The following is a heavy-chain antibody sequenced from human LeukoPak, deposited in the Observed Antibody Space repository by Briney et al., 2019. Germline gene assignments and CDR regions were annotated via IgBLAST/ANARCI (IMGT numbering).Heavy chain of an antibody. J-gene: IGHJ5*02. CDR2: IYHSGTT. V-gene: IGHV4-4*02. CDR1: GGSIRSNNW. D-gene: IGHD3-10*01. Sequence: SGTLSLTCAVPGGSIRSNNWWSWVRQPPGKGLKGFGNIYHSGTTHYNPSLKSRVTISVDKSKNHFSLKLNSVTAADTAVYYCAMKPPSGWFGTGWLAPWGQGILVTVSS. CDR3: AMKPPSGWFGTGWLAP.